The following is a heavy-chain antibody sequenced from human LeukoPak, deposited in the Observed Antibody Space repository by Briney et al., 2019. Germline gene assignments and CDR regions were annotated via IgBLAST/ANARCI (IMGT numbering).Heavy chain of an antibody. D-gene: IGHD6-13*01. CDR2: ISGSGTST. J-gene: IGHJ4*02. Sequence: GGSLRLSCAASGFTFSSYAMSWVRQAPGKGLEWVSGISGSGTSTYYADSVKGRFTISRDNLKNTLYLQMNSLRAEDTAVYYCAKVETAAAATLRGFDYWGQGTLVTVSS. V-gene: IGHV3-23*01. CDR1: GFTFSSYA. CDR3: AKVETAAAATLRGFDY.